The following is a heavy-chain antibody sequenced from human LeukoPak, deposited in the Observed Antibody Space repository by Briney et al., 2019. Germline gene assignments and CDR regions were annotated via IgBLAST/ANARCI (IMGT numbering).Heavy chain of an antibody. D-gene: IGHD2-21*01. CDR3: VRESIRGTRDFDY. V-gene: IGHV3-21*01. J-gene: IGHJ4*02. CDR2: ISSSTGYI. Sequence: GGSLRLSCAASGFTFSSYSMNWVRQAPGKGLGGVSSISSSTGYIYYADSVKGRFTIYRDNAKNSLYLQMNSLRAEDTALYYCVRESIRGTRDFDYWGQGTLVTVSS. CDR1: GFTFSSYS.